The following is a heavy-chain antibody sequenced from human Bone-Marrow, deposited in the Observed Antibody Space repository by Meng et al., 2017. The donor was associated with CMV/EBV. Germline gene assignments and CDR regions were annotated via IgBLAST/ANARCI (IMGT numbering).Heavy chain of an antibody. CDR3: ARDQSGSYFY. CDR2: MNPNSGNT. J-gene: IGHJ4*02. Sequence: ASVKVSCKTSGYTFTSYDINWVRQATGQGLEWMGWMNPNSGNTGYAQRFQGRVTMTRNTSIGTAYMELSRLRSDDTAVYYCARDQSGSYFYWGQGTLVTVSS. V-gene: IGHV1-8*01. CDR1: GYTFTSYD. D-gene: IGHD1-26*01.